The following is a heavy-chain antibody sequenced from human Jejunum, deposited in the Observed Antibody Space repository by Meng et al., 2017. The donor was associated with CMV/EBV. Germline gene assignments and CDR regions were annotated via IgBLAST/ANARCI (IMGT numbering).Heavy chain of an antibody. CDR1: GFPLKSYG. CDR3: ARDNDGSSHYSQFDY. V-gene: IGHV3-33*01. J-gene: IGHJ4*02. D-gene: IGHD3-22*01. CDR2: IWYDGSRK. Sequence: SGFPLKSYGMHWVRQFPGKGLEWVAVIWYDGSRKYFADSVQGRFSISRDDSKNTVYLQMNSLRAEDTAVYYCARDNDGSSHYSQFDYWGQGTLVTVSS.